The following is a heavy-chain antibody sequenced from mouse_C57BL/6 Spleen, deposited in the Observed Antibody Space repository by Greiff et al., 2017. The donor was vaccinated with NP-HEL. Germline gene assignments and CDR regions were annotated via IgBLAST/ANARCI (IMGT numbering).Heavy chain of an antibody. J-gene: IGHJ4*01. V-gene: IGHV2-6*01. CDR2: IWGVGST. Sequence: VMLVESGPGLVAPSQSLSITCTVSGFSLTSYGVDWVRQSPGKGLEWLGVIWGVGSTNYNSALKSRLSISKDNSKSQGFLKMNSLQTDDTAMYYCATGSRGYAMDYWGQGTSVTVSS. CDR3: ATGSRGYAMDY. CDR1: GFSLTSYG. D-gene: IGHD1-1*01.